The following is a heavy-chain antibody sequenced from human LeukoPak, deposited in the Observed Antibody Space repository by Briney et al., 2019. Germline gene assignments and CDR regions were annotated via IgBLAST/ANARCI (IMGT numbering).Heavy chain of an antibody. V-gene: IGHV4-61*02. CDR1: GGSISSGSYY. CDR3: ARVGVDTNANPPRPKDYYYYMDV. J-gene: IGHJ6*03. Sequence: SQTLSLTCTVSGGSISSGSYYWSWIRQPAGKGLEWIGRIYTSGSTNYNPSLKSRVTISVDTSKNQFSLKLSSETAADTAVYYCARVGVDTNANPPRPKDYYYYMDVWGKGTTVTVSS. D-gene: IGHD3-3*01. CDR2: IYTSGST.